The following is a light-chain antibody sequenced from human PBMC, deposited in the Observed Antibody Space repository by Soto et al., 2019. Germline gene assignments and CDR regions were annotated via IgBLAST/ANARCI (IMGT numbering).Light chain of an antibody. V-gene: IGKV3-20*01. CDR3: QQYDISPLT. CDR2: GAS. CDR1: QSVSSSY. Sequence: EIVLTQSPGTLSLSPGERATLSCRASQSVSSSYLAWYQQKPGQAPRLLIYGASSRATGIPDRFSGSGSGTDFTLTISRLEPEDLAVYYCQQYDISPLTFGGGTKVEIK. J-gene: IGKJ4*01.